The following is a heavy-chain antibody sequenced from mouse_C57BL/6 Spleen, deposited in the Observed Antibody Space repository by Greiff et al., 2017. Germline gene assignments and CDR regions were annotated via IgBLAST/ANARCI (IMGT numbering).Heavy chain of an antibody. D-gene: IGHD2-12*01. J-gene: IGHJ1*03. CDR3: SRDDVSCYFDV. CDR1: GYTFTDYN. CDR2: INPNNGGT. V-gene: IGHV1-22*01. Sequence: VQLQQSGPELVKPGASVKMSCKASGYTFTDYNMHWVKQRHGKSLEWIGYINPNNGGTSYNQKFKGKATLTGNKSSSTAYMELRSLTSEDSAVYYCSRDDVSCYFDVWGTGTTLTVSS.